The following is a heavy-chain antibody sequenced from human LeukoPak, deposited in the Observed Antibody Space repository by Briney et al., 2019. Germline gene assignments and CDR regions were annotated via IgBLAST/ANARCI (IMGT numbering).Heavy chain of an antibody. D-gene: IGHD1-1*01. CDR2: IYSGGST. J-gene: IGHJ4*02. CDR1: GFTVSSNH. Sequence: GGSLRLSCAASGFTVSSNHMSWVRQAPGKGLEWVSVIYSGGSTDYADSVKGRFTISRDNLKNTLYLQMNSLRAEDTAVYYCARGPAGYDWGQGTLVTFSS. CDR3: ARGPAGYD. V-gene: IGHV3-53*01.